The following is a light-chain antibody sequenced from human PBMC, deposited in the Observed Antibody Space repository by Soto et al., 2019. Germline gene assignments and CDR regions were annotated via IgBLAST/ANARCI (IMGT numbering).Light chain of an antibody. CDR1: STDVGGNKY. J-gene: IGLJ2*01. CDR2: DVT. V-gene: IGLV2-14*03. Sequence: QSVLTQPASVSGSPGQSITISCTGTSTDVGGNKYVSWYQQHTGKAPKAVIYDVTNRPSGVSNRFSGSKSGNTASLTISGLQAEDEADYYCYSHIAGTTGAFGGGTKVTVL. CDR3: YSHIAGTTGA.